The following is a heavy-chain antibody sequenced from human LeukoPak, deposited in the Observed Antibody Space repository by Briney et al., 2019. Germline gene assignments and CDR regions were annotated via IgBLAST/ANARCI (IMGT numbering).Heavy chain of an antibody. V-gene: IGHV4-34*01. CDR3: ARLGSGSYLH. CDR2: INHSGST. CDR1: GGSFSGYY. Sequence: SETLSLTCAVYGGSFSGYYWSWIRQPPGKGLEWIGEINHSGSTNYNPSLKSRVIISVDTSMNQFSLKLSSVTAADTAVYYCARLGSGSYLHWGQGTLVTVSS. J-gene: IGHJ4*02. D-gene: IGHD3-10*01.